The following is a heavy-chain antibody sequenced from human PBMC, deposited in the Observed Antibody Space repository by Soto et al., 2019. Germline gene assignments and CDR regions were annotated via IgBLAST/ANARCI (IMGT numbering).Heavy chain of an antibody. CDR3: ARFPLEMATIPHKGFDY. CDR2: INHSGST. CDR1: GGSFSGYY. Sequence: QVQLQQWGAGLLKPSETLSLTCAVYGGSFSGYYWSWIRQPPGKGLEWIGEINHSGSTNYNPSLKSRVTISVDTSMHQFSLKQSSVTAADTAVYYCARFPLEMATIPHKGFDYWGQGTLVTVSS. D-gene: IGHD5-12*01. V-gene: IGHV4-34*01. J-gene: IGHJ4*02.